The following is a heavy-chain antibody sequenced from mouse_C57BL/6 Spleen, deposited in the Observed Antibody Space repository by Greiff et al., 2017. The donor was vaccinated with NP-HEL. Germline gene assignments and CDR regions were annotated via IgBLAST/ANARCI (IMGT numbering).Heavy chain of an antibody. CDR3: ARGSSYAMDY. Sequence: EVMLVESGGGLVKPGGSLKLSCAASGFTFSDYGMHWVRQAPEKGLEWVAYISSGSSTIYYVDTVKGRFTISRDNAKNTLFLQMTSLRSEDTAMYYCARGSSYAMDYWGQGTSVTVSS. CDR2: ISSGSSTI. CDR1: GFTFSDYG. V-gene: IGHV5-17*01. D-gene: IGHD6-1*01. J-gene: IGHJ4*01.